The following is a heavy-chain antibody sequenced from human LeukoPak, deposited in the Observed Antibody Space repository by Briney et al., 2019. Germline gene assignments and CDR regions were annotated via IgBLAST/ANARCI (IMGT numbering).Heavy chain of an antibody. CDR3: ARVHRSSYYKRDWSDP. CDR1: GGSISSGGFY. Sequence: SQTLSLTCTVSGGSISSGGFYWSWIRQHPGKGLEWIGYIYYSGSTYHNPSLKSRVTISVDTSKNQFSLKLSSVTAADTAVYYCARVHRSSYYKRDWSDPWGQGTLVTVSS. D-gene: IGHD3-10*01. V-gene: IGHV4-31*03. J-gene: IGHJ5*02. CDR2: IYYSGST.